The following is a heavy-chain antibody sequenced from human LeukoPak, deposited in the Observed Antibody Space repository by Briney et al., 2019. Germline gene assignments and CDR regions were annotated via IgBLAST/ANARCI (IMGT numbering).Heavy chain of an antibody. CDR2: IYYSGST. J-gene: IGHJ4*02. D-gene: IGHD4-11*01. CDR1: GGSISSGDYY. CDR3: ARVARTTPPYYFDD. V-gene: IGHV4-30-4*01. Sequence: PSETLSLTCTVSGGSISSGDYYWSWIRQPPGKGLEWIGYIYYSGSTYYNPSLKSRVTISVDTSKNQFSLKLSSVTAADTAVYYCARVARTTPPYYFDDRGQGTLVTVSS.